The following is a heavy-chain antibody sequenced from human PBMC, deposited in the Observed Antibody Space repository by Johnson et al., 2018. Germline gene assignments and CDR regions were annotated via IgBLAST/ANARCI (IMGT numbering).Heavy chain of an antibody. J-gene: IGHJ3*02. D-gene: IGHD1-26*01. CDR2: IYSGGST. V-gene: IGHV3-53*04. CDR3: AKIWGLRGYDAFDI. CDR1: GFTVSSNQ. Sequence: VQLVESGGGLVKPGGSLRLSCAASGFTVSSNQMSWVRQAPGKGLEWVSVIYSGGSTYYADSVKGRFTISRDNSKNTVYLQMNSLRAEDTALYYCAKIWGLRGYDAFDIWGQGTMVTVSS.